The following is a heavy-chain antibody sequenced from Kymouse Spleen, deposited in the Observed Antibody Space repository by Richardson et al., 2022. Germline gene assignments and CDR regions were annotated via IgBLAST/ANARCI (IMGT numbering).Heavy chain of an antibody. V-gene: IGHV4-34*01. CDR1: GGSFSGYY. J-gene: IGHJ4*02. CDR2: INHSGST. D-gene: IGHD3-10*01. CDR3: AREAYYYGSGRVLFDY. Sequence: QVQLQQWGAGLLKPSETLSLTCAVYGGSFSGYYWSWIRQPPGKGLEWIGEINHSGSTNYNPSLKSRVTISVDTSKNQFSLKLSSVTAADTAVYYCAREAYYYGSGRVLFDYWGQGTLVTVSS.